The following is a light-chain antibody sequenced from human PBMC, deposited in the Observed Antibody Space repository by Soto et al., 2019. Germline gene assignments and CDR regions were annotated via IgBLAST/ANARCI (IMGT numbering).Light chain of an antibody. Sequence: DIQMTQSPSSLSASVGDRVTITCRASQSISKYLNWYQQKPGKGPKLLIYAASSLQSGVPSRFSGSGAGTDLALTISSRQPEDFSTYFCPQSSSNPRYTVGQGPKVDI. CDR3: PQSSSNPRYT. V-gene: IGKV1-39*01. CDR1: QSISKY. J-gene: IGKJ2*01. CDR2: AAS.